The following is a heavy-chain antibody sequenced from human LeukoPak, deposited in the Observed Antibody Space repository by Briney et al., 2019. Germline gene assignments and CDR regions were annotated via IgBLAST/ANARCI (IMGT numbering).Heavy chain of an antibody. D-gene: IGHD3-16*01. J-gene: IGHJ3*02. V-gene: IGHV4-61*09. CDR3: PTETALFVGSHDDFDT. CDR2: IHGSGST. CDR1: GGSVNSARTA. Sequence: SETLSLTCTVSGGSVNSARTAWSWIRQPAGKGLEWIGHIHGSGSTNYNPSVKSRVSISLDTSKNQVSLKLTSVTAADTAVYYFPTETALFVGSHDDFDTWGQGTLVTVSS.